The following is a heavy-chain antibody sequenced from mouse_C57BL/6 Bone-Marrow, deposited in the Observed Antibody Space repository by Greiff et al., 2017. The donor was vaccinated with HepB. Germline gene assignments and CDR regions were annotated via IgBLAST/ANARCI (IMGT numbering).Heavy chain of an antibody. Sequence: QVQLQQPGAELVKPGASVKLSCKASGYTFTSYWMHWVKQRPGRGLEWIGRIDPNSGGTKYNEKFKSKATLTVDKPSSTAYMQLSSLTSEDSAVYYCARSSRWLLQDDYAMDYWGQGTSVTVAS. J-gene: IGHJ4*01. V-gene: IGHV1-72*01. D-gene: IGHD2-3*01. CDR3: ARSSRWLLQDDYAMDY. CDR1: GYTFTSYW. CDR2: IDPNSGGT.